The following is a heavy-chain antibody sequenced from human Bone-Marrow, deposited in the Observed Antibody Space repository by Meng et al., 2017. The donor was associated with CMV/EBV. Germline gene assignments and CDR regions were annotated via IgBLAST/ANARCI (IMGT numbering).Heavy chain of an antibody. V-gene: IGHV3-30*02. CDR2: IRYDGSNK. CDR1: GFTFSSYG. CDR3: AKGYHEDY. Sequence: GESLKISCAASGFTFSSYGMHWVRQAPGKGLEWLAFIRYDGSNKYYADSVKCRFTISRDNSKNTLYLQMNSRRAEDTAVYYSAKGYHEDYWGQGTLVTVSS. D-gene: IGHD1-14*01. J-gene: IGHJ4*02.